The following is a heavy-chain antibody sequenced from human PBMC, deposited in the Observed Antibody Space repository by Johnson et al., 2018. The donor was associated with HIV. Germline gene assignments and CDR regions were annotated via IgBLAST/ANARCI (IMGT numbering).Heavy chain of an antibody. CDR3: ARGRIRNAFDI. Sequence: EVQLVESGGGVVRPGGSLRLSCAASGFTFSSYAMHWVRQAPGKGLEYVSAISSNGGSTYYANSVKGRFTISRDNSKNTLYLQMGSLRAEDMAVYYCARGRIRNAFDIWGQGTMVTVSS. J-gene: IGHJ3*02. D-gene: IGHD2-15*01. V-gene: IGHV3-64*01. CDR1: GFTFSSYA. CDR2: ISSNGGST.